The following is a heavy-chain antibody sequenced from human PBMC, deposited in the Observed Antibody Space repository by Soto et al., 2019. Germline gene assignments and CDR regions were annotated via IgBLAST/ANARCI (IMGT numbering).Heavy chain of an antibody. CDR3: ARKILVPAVLFDY. CDR2: ISSSGSTI. V-gene: IGHV3-11*01. D-gene: IGHD2-2*01. CDR1: GFTFSDYY. J-gene: IGHJ4*02. Sequence: GGSLRLSCAASGFTFSDYYMSWIRQAPGKGLEWVSYISSSGSTIYYADSVKGRFTISRDNAKNSLYLQMNSLRAEDTAVYYCARKILVPAVLFDYWGQGTLVTVSS.